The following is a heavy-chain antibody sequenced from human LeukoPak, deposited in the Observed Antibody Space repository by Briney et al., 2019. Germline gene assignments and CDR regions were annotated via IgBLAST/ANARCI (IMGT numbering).Heavy chain of an antibody. Sequence: SQTLSLTCTVSGGSISSGDYYWSWIRQPPGKGLEWIGYIYYSGSTYYNPSLKRRVTISVDTSKNQFSLNLSSVTAADTAVYYCARGGGYSGYDFGYWGQGTLVTVSS. D-gene: IGHD5-12*01. V-gene: IGHV4-30-4*01. CDR2: IYYSGST. CDR3: ARGGGYSGYDFGY. J-gene: IGHJ4*02. CDR1: GGSISSGDYY.